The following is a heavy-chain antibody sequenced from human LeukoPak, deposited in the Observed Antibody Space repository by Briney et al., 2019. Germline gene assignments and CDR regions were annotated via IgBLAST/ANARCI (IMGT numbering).Heavy chain of an antibody. D-gene: IGHD3-22*01. CDR3: YYYDSSGYRSGYAFDI. CDR1: GFTFSSYA. Sequence: GGSLRLSCAASGFTFSSYAMSWVRQAPGKGLEWVSAISGSGGSTYYADSVKGRFTISRDNSKNTLYLQMNSLRAEDTAVYYCYYYDSSGYRSGYAFDIWGQGTMVTVSS. J-gene: IGHJ3*02. V-gene: IGHV3-23*01. CDR2: ISGSGGST.